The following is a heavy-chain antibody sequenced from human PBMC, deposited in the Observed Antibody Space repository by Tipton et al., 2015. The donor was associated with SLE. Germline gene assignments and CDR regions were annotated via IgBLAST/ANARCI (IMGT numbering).Heavy chain of an antibody. CDR2: INHSGST. Sequence: LRLSCAVYGGSFIGYYWSWIRQPPGKGLEWIGEINHSGSTSYNPSLKSRVTISLDTSKNQLALRLSSVTAADTAVYYCARGLPGYSSGCFYYYYGMDDWGQGTMVPVSS. CDR3: ARGLPGYSSGCFYYYYGMDD. J-gene: IGHJ6*02. V-gene: IGHV4-34*01. D-gene: IGHD6-25*01. CDR1: GGSFIGYY.